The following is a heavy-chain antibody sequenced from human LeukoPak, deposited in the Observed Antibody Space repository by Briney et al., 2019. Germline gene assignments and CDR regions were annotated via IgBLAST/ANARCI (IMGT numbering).Heavy chain of an antibody. J-gene: IGHJ4*02. D-gene: IGHD1-1*01. Sequence: SETLSLTCAVYGGSFSGYYWSWIRQPPGKGLEWIGEINHSGSTNYNPSLKSRVTISVDTSKNQFSLKLSSVTAADTALYYCARVHDFHYFDYWGQGALVTVSS. V-gene: IGHV4-34*01. CDR2: INHSGST. CDR3: ARVHDFHYFDY. CDR1: GGSFSGYY.